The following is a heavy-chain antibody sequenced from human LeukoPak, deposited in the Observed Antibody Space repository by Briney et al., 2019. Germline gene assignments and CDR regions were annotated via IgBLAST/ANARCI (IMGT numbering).Heavy chain of an antibody. CDR3: ARNVDKVATGLFDP. CDR1: GGSFSSYY. CDR2: IYYSGST. D-gene: IGHD5-12*01. V-gene: IGHV4-59*13. J-gene: IGHJ5*02. Sequence: SETLSLTCTVSGGSFSSYYWSWIRQPPGKGLEWIGYIYYSGSTNYNPSLKSRVTISVDTSKNQFSLKLSSVTAADTAVYYCARNVDKVATGLFDPRGQGTLVTVSS.